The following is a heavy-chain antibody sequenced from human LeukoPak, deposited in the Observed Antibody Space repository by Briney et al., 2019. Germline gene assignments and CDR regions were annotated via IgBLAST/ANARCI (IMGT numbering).Heavy chain of an antibody. CDR3: ARQGLRVNWFDP. CDR2: IKQDGSGK. J-gene: IGHJ5*02. Sequence: GGSLRLSCAASAFTFSSYWMSWVRQAPGKGLEWVANIKQDGSGKYYVDSVKGRFTISRDNAKNSLYLQMNSLRAEDTAVYYCARQGLRVNWFDPWGQGTLVTVSP. CDR1: AFTFSSYW. D-gene: IGHD6-13*01. V-gene: IGHV3-7*01.